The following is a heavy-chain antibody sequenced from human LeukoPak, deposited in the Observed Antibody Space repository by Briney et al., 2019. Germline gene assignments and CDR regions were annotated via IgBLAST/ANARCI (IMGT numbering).Heavy chain of an antibody. CDR3: ARWAADSEPAY. J-gene: IGHJ4*02. CDR2: IIPIFGTA. D-gene: IGHD6-13*01. V-gene: IGHV1-69*05. CDR1: GGTFSSYA. Sequence: GASVKVSCKASGGTFSSYAISWVRQAPGQGLEWMGGIIPIFGTANYAQKFQGRVTMTTDTSTSTAYMELRSLRSDDTAVYYCARWAADSEPAYWGQGALVTVSS.